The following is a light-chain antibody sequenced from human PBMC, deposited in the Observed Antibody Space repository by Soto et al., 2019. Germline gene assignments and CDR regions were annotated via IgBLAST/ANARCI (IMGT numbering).Light chain of an antibody. CDR3: QQYNSWIT. V-gene: IGKV3-15*01. CDR2: GAS. CDR1: QSVSSN. Sequence: EIVMTQSPATLSVSPGERVTLSCRASQSVSSNLAWYQQKPGQAPRLLISGASSRATGIPARFTGSGSGTEFTLTISSLQSEDFAVYYCQQYNSWITFGQGTRLEIK. J-gene: IGKJ5*01.